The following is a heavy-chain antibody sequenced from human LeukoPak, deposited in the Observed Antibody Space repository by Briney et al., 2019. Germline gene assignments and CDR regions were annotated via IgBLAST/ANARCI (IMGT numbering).Heavy chain of an antibody. D-gene: IGHD6-13*01. CDR1: GYSFSNHW. J-gene: IGHJ4*02. Sequence: GESLQISCKGSGYSFSNHWIAWVRPMPGKGLEWMGSINPGDSDIRYTPSFQGQVTISVDKSISTAYLQWSSLKASDTANYYCARHEGLASTAPDYWGQGTLVTVSS. CDR2: INPGDSDI. V-gene: IGHV5-51*01. CDR3: ARHEGLASTAPDY.